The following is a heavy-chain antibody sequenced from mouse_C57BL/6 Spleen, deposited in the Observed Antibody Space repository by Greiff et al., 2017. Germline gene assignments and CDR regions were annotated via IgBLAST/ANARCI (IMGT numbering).Heavy chain of an antibody. J-gene: IGHJ4*01. V-gene: IGHV1-64*01. CDR3: ARWDSSYSYYDAMDY. D-gene: IGHD2-12*01. CDR1: GYTFTSYW. CDR2: IHPNSGST. Sequence: VQLQQPGAELVKPGASVKLSCKASGYTFTSYWMHWVKQRPGQGLEWIGMIHPNSGSTNYNEKFKSKATLTVDKSSSTAYMQLSSLTSEDSAVYYCARWDSSYSYYDAMDYWGQGTSVTVSS.